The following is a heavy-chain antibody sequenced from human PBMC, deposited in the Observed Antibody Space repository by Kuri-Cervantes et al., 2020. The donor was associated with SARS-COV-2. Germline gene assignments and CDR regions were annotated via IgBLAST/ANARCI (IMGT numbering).Heavy chain of an antibody. Sequence: LSLTCAASGFTFSSYAMHWVRQAPGKGLEWVAVISYDGSNKYYADSVKGRFTISGDNSKGTLYLQMNSLRAEDTAVYYCATGLSSGWYYANSGHYFDYWGQGTLVTVSS. CDR3: ATGLSSGWYYANSGHYFDY. D-gene: IGHD6-19*01. J-gene: IGHJ4*02. CDR1: GFTFSSYA. V-gene: IGHV3-30-3*01. CDR2: ISYDGSNK.